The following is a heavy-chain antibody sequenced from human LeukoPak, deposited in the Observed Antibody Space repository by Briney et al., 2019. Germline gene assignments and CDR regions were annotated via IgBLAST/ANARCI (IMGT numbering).Heavy chain of an antibody. CDR2: IYHSGGT. V-gene: IGHV4-39*07. CDR1: GGSISSSFYY. J-gene: IGHJ2*01. CDR3: ARMITAAGAEYFDL. D-gene: IGHD6-13*01. Sequence: SETLSLTCTVSGGSISSSFYYWGWIRQPPGKGLEWIGSIYHSGGTYYNPSLKSRVTISVDTSRNQFSLNLSSVTAADTAVYFCARMITAAGAEYFDLWGRGTLVTVSS.